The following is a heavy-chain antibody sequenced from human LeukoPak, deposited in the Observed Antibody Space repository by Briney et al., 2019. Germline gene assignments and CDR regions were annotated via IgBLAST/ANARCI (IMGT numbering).Heavy chain of an antibody. J-gene: IGHJ4*02. Sequence: ASVKVSCKASGYTFTSYGISWVRQAPGQGLEWMGWISAYNGNTNYAQKLRGRVTMTTDTSTSTAYMELRSLRSDDTAVYYCARCRTSIVVVPAAIPQNFDYWGQGTLVTVSS. V-gene: IGHV1-18*01. CDR1: GYTFTSYG. D-gene: IGHD2-2*02. CDR2: ISAYNGNT. CDR3: ARCRTSIVVVPAAIPQNFDY.